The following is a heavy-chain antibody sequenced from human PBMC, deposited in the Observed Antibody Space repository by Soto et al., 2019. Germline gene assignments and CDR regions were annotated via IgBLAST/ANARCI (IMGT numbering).Heavy chain of an antibody. J-gene: IGHJ4*02. V-gene: IGHV4-59*01. D-gene: IGHD6-13*01. CDR3: ARDLSSSLFDY. CDR1: GGSISSYY. Sequence: SETLSLTCTVSGGSISSYYWSWIRQPPGKGLEWIGYIYYSGSTNYNPSLKSRVTISVDTSKNQFSLKLSSVTAADTAVYYCARDLSSSLFDYWGQGTLVTVSS. CDR2: IYYSGST.